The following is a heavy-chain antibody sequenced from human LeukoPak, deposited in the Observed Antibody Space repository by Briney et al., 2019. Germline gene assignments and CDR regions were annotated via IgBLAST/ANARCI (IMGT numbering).Heavy chain of an antibody. D-gene: IGHD1-26*01. Sequence: GGSLRLSCAASGFTFSSYSMTWVRQAPGKGLEWVSSISSSSSYIYYADSVKGRFTISRDNAKNSLYLQMNSLRAEDTAVYYCAGAKWELPGVMDYWGQGTLVTVSS. V-gene: IGHV3-21*01. CDR2: ISSSSSYI. CDR1: GFTFSSYS. CDR3: AGAKWELPGVMDY. J-gene: IGHJ4*02.